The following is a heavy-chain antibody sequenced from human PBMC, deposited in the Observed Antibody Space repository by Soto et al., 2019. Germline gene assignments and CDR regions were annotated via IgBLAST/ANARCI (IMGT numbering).Heavy chain of an antibody. Sequence: QVQLVQSGAEVKKPGASVKVSCTASGYNFINYGISWLRQAPGQGLEWMGWISGNSGNRNYAQKSTYAQKLQGRVTMTTDTSTTTAYMELRSLKSDDTAVYYCARDTAEDSSGFYGYFDLWGRGTLVTVSS. CDR3: ARDTAEDSSGFYGYFDL. D-gene: IGHD3-22*01. V-gene: IGHV1-18*01. CDR1: GYNFINYG. CDR2: ISGNSGNRNYAQKS. J-gene: IGHJ2*01.